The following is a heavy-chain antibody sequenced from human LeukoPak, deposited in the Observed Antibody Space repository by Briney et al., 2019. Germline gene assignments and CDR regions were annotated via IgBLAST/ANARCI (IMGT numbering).Heavy chain of an antibody. CDR2: INHSGST. Sequence: SETLSLTCAVYGGSFSGYYWSWIRQPPGKGLEWIGEINHSGSTNYNPSLKSRVTISVDTSKNQFSLKLSSVTAADTAVYYCAREEHGDFYWYFDLWGRGALVTVSS. V-gene: IGHV4-34*01. D-gene: IGHD4-17*01. CDR1: GGSFSGYY. J-gene: IGHJ2*01. CDR3: AREEHGDFYWYFDL.